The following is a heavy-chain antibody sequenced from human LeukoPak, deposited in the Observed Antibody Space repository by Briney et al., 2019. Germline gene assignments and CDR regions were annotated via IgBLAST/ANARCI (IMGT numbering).Heavy chain of an antibody. J-gene: IGHJ4*02. Sequence: GGPLRLSCAASGFTFSSYAMSWVRQAPGKGLEWVSAISGSGGRTYYAGSVKGRFTISRDNSKNTLYLQMNSLRAEDTAVYYCAKDLRSVVVTAALDYWGQGTLVTVSS. CDR3: AKDLRSVVVTAALDY. CDR1: GFTFSSYA. V-gene: IGHV3-23*01. D-gene: IGHD2-21*02. CDR2: ISGSGGRT.